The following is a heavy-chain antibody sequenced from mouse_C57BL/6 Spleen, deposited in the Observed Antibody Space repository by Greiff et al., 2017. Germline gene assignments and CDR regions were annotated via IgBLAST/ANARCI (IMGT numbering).Heavy chain of an antibody. CDR1: GFTFSSYA. J-gene: IGHJ4*01. D-gene: IGHD2-2*01. V-gene: IGHV5-4*01. Sequence: EVQLVESGGGLVKPGGSLKLSCAASGFTFSSYAMSWVRQTPEKRLEWVATISDGGSYTYYPDNVKGRFTISRDNAKNNLYLQMSHLKSEDTAMYYCAREGGNDVGGAMDYWGQGTSVTVSS. CDR2: ISDGGSYT. CDR3: AREGGNDVGGAMDY.